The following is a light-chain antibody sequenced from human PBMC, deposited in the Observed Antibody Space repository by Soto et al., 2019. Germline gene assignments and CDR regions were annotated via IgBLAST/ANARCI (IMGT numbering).Light chain of an antibody. J-gene: IGKJ5*01. CDR3: HQYGGSPIT. V-gene: IGKV3-20*01. CDR2: GAS. CDR1: QSVSTR. Sequence: IVLTQSPGTLSLSPGERGTLSCRASQSVSTRLAWYQHKPGQAPTLLMSGASNRASGVPFRFSGSGSGTDFTLTITRLEPEDFALYYCHQYGGSPITFGLGTRLEIK.